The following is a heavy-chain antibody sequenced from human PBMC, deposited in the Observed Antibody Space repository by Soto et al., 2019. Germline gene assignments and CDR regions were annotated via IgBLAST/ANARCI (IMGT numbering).Heavy chain of an antibody. CDR3: ARGRDASFNWFDP. V-gene: IGHV1-69*13. CDR2: IIPIFGTA. CDR1: GGTFSSYA. Sequence: GASVKVSCKASGGTFSSYAISWVRQAPGQGLEWMGGIIPIFGTANYAQKFQGRVTITADESTSTAYMELSSLRSEDTAVYYCARGRDASFNWFDPWGQGTLVTVSS. J-gene: IGHJ5*02. D-gene: IGHD3-16*01.